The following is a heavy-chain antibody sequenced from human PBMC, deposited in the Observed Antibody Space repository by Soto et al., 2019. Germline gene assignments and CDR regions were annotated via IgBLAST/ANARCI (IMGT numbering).Heavy chain of an antibody. D-gene: IGHD3-10*01. CDR3: FRQGFGSLHGLLAV. J-gene: IGHJ6*02. CDR2: IYYSGST. Sequence: PSETLSLTCTVSGGSISSSSYYWGWIRQPPGKGLEWIGSIYYSGSTYYNPSLKSRVTISVDTSKNQFSLKLSSVTAADTAVYYFFRQGFGSLHGLLAVRAQGTTVTVSS. V-gene: IGHV4-39*01. CDR1: GGSISSSSYY.